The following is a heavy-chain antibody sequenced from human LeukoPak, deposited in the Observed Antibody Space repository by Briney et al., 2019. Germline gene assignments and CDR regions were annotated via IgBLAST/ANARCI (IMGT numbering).Heavy chain of an antibody. CDR2: INPNSGGT. Sequence: ASVKVSCKASGYTFTGYYMHWVRQAPGRGLEWMGWINPNSGGTNYAQKFQGRVTMTRDTSISTAYMELSRLRSDDTAVYYCARGVWEYSSSFVPAGYWGQGTLVTVSS. D-gene: IGHD6-6*01. CDR3: ARGVWEYSSSFVPAGY. J-gene: IGHJ4*02. CDR1: GYTFTGYY. V-gene: IGHV1-2*02.